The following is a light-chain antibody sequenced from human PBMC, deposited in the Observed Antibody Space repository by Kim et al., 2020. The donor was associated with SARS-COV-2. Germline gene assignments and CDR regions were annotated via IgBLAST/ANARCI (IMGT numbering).Light chain of an antibody. Sequence: KTVTISCTRSSGSIASNYGQWYQQRPGSAPTTVIYEDNQRPSGVPDRFSGSIDSSSNSASLTISGLKTEDEADYYCQSYDSSSHWVFGGGTKLTVL. CDR2: EDN. CDR1: SGSIASNY. J-gene: IGLJ3*02. V-gene: IGLV6-57*03. CDR3: QSYDSSSHWV.